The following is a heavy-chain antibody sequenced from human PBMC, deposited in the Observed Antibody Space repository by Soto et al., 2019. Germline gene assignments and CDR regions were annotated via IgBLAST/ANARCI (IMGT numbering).Heavy chain of an antibody. CDR3: AERAVAGIVSAFDI. CDR2: IYSSGST. J-gene: IGHJ3*02. D-gene: IGHD6-19*01. V-gene: IGHV4-4*07. Sequence: PSETLSLTCIVSGGSISSYYWTWIRQPAGKGLEWIGRIYSSGSTYYNPSLKSRVIMSVDTSKNQFSLKLSSVTAADTAVYYCAERAVAGIVSAFDIWGQGTMVTVS. CDR1: GGSISSYY.